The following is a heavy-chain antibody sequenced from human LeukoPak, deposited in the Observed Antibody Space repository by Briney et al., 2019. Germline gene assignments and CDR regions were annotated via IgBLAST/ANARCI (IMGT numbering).Heavy chain of an antibody. CDR2: IIPIFGTA. CDR3: ARRLPFFGGNSAWFDP. CDR1: GGTFSSYA. J-gene: IGHJ5*02. V-gene: IGHV1-69*01. D-gene: IGHD4-23*01. Sequence: GSSVKVSCKASGGTFSSYAISWVRQAPGQGLEWMGGIIPIFGTANYAQKFQGRVTITADESTRTAYMELSSLRSEDTAVYYCARRLPFFGGNSAWFDPWGQGTLVTVSS.